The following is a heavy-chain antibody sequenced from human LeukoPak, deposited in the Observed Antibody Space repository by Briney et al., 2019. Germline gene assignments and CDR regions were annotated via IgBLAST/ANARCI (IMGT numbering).Heavy chain of an antibody. J-gene: IGHJ4*02. V-gene: IGHV1-8*01. CDR1: GYTFTSYD. CDR3: ARDGDISSFQYYFDY. Sequence: ASVQVSCQACGYTFTSYDIKWVGLATGPGIEWMGWMNPNSGNTGYAQKFQGRVTMTRNTSISTAYMELSSLRSDDTAVYYCARDGDISSFQYYFDYWGQGTLVTVSS. D-gene: IGHD3-22*01. CDR2: MNPNSGNT.